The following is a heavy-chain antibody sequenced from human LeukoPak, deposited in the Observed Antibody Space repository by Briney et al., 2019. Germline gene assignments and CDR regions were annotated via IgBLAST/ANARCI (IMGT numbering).Heavy chain of an antibody. CDR3: ARERGYAAFDI. J-gene: IGHJ3*02. V-gene: IGHV3-48*03. CDR2: ISSGGSTI. CDR1: GFTFSSYE. Sequence: GGSLRLSCAASGFTFSSYEMNWVRQAPGKGLEWVSYISSGGSTIYYADSVKGRFTISRDNAKNSLYLQMNSLRAEDTAVYYCARERGYAAFDIWGQGTMVTVSS. D-gene: IGHD5-12*01.